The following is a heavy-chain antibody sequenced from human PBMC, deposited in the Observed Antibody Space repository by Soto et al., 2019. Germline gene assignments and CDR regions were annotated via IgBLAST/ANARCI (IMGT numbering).Heavy chain of an antibody. CDR3: ARDLRADYYDSSGYHHIDAFDI. V-gene: IGHV1-2*02. CDR1: GYTFTGYY. CDR2: INTNSGGT. D-gene: IGHD3-22*01. Sequence: QVQLVQSGAEVKKPGASVKVSCKASGYTFTGYYMHWVRQAPGQGLEWMGWINTNSGGTNYAQKFQGRVTMTRDTSISTGYMELSRVRSDDTAVYYCARDLRADYYDSSGYHHIDAFDIWGQGTMVTVSS. J-gene: IGHJ3*02.